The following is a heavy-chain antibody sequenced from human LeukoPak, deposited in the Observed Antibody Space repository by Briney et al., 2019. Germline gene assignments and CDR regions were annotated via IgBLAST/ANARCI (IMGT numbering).Heavy chain of an antibody. J-gene: IGHJ6*02. V-gene: IGHV4-34*01. Sequence: PSETLSLTCAVYGGSFSGYYWSWIRQPPGKGLEWIGEINHSGSTNYNPSLKSRVTISVDTSKNQFSLKLTSVTSADTAVYYCARDGPAYTSRWYDYYYGLDVWGPGTTVTVSS. D-gene: IGHD2-2*01. CDR1: GGSFSGYY. CDR2: INHSGST. CDR3: ARDGPAYTSRWYDYYYGLDV.